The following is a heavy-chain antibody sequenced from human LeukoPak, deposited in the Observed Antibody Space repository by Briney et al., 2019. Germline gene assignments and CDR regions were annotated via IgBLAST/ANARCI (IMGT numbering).Heavy chain of an antibody. CDR3: AKDRPGSYGYGYFDY. CDR1: GFTFSSYG. CDR2: ISYDGSNK. V-gene: IGHV3-30*18. D-gene: IGHD5-18*01. Sequence: PGGSLRLSCAASGFTFSSYGMHWVRQAPGKGLEWVAVISYDGSNKYYAESVKGRFTISRDNSKNTLYLQMNSLRAEDTAVYYCAKDRPGSYGYGYFDYWGQGTLVTVSS. J-gene: IGHJ4*02.